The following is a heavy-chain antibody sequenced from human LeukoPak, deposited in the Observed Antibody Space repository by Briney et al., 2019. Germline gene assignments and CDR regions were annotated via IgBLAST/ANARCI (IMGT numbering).Heavy chain of an antibody. Sequence: SETLSLTCTVSGGSISSGGYYWSWIRQHPGKGLEWIGYIYYSGSTYYNPSLKSRVTISVDTSKNQFSLKLSSVTAADTAVYCCARAEITMVRGASYLFDYWGQGTLVTVSS. V-gene: IGHV4-31*03. CDR2: IYYSGST. CDR3: ARAEITMVRGASYLFDY. CDR1: GGSISSGGYY. D-gene: IGHD3-10*01. J-gene: IGHJ4*02.